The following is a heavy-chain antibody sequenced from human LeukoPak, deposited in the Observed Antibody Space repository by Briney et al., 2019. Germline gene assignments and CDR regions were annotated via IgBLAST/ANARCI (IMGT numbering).Heavy chain of an antibody. Sequence: KPSETLSLTCTVSGGSISSYYWSWIRQPAGKGLEWIGRIYTSGSTNYNPSLKSRVTISVDKSKNQFSLKLSSVTAADTAVYYCARNGRYSNLPSAAYYYYYMDVWGKGTTVTVS. CDR3: ARNGRYSNLPSAAYYYYYMDV. D-gene: IGHD4-11*01. J-gene: IGHJ6*03. CDR1: GGSISSYY. V-gene: IGHV4-4*07. CDR2: IYTSGST.